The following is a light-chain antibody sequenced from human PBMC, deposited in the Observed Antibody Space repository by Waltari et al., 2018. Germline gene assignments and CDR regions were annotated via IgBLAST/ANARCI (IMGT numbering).Light chain of an antibody. CDR2: EVS. Sequence: QSALTQPASVSGSPGQSITISCTGTSSDVGGYNYVSWYQQHPGKAPKLMIYEVSTRPSGVSNRFSGSKSGNTASLTISGLQAEDQADYYCSSYTSSSTLPVVFGGGTKLTVL. CDR3: SSYTSSSTLPVV. CDR1: SSDVGGYNY. J-gene: IGLJ2*01. V-gene: IGLV2-14*01.